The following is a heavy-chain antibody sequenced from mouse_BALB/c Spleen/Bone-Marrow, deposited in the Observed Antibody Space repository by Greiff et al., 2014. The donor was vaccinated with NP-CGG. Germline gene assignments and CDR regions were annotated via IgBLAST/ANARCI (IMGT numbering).Heavy chain of an antibody. CDR2: INPSNGGT. CDR1: GYTFTSYY. J-gene: IGHJ3*01. D-gene: IGHD2-13*01. CDR3: TREGDSPFAY. V-gene: IGHV1S81*02. Sequence: ESGAEPVKPGASVKLSCEASGYTFTSYYMYWVKQRPGQGLEWIGEINPSNGGTNFNEKFKSKATLTVDKSSSTAYMQLSSLTSEDSAVYYCTREGDSPFAYWGQGTLVTVPA.